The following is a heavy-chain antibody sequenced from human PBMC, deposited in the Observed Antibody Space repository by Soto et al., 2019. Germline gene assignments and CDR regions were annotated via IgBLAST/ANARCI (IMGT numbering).Heavy chain of an antibody. CDR1: GGSISNGNYY. Sequence: QVQLQESGPGLVKPSQTLSLTCTVSGGSISNGNYYWTWIRQLPGKGLEWIGNIYYTGSTSYNPFIKTRVTVTRDTSKNQCSLKLRSVVAEHTAMYYWAKNEAGRPWFDPWGHGTLVTVSS. D-gene: IGHD6-6*01. J-gene: IGHJ5*02. CDR2: IYYTGST. CDR3: AKNEAGRPWFDP. V-gene: IGHV4-31*03.